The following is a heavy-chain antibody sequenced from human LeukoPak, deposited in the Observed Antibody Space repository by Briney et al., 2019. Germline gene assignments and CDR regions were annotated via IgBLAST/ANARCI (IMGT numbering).Heavy chain of an antibody. V-gene: IGHV3-7*01. CDR3: ARDGYASGSHDY. D-gene: IGHD3-10*01. CDR2: IRQDGSEK. Sequence: GSLRLSCAASGFTLSSYWMSWVRQAPGKGLEWVANIRQDGSEKNYVDSVRGRFTITRDNAKNSLYLQMNSLRLEDMAVYYCARDGYASGSHDYWGQGTLVTVSS. CDR1: GFTLSSYW. J-gene: IGHJ4*02.